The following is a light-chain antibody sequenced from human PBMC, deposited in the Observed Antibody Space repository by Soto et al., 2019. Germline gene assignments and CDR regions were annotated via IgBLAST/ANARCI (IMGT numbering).Light chain of an antibody. CDR3: QQYTDWPPT. CDR1: QSVGSD. V-gene: IGKV3D-15*01. Sequence: EIVMTQSPATLSLSPGDRATLSCRASQSVGSDLAWYQQKTGQAPRLVIYDIFTRATGVPDRFSGSGSGTDLTLTISSLEPEDFAVYYCQQYTDWPPTCGQGTKVDIK. J-gene: IGKJ1*01. CDR2: DIF.